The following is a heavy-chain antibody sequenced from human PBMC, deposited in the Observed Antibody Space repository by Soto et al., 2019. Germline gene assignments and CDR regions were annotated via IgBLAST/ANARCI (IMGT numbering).Heavy chain of an antibody. V-gene: IGHV1-69*13. CDR1: GGTFSSYA. CDR3: ARSLVVVVIEDAFDI. J-gene: IGHJ3*02. Sequence: SVKVSCKASGGTFSSYAISWVRQAPGQGLEWMGGIIPIFGTANYAQKFQGRVTITADESTSTAYMELSSLRSEDTAVYYCARSLVVVVIEDAFDIWGQGTMVTVSS. CDR2: IIPIFGTA. D-gene: IGHD3-22*01.